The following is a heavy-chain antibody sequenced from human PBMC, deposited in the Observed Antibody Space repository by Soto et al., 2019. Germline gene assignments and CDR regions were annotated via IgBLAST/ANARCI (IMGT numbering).Heavy chain of an antibody. CDR1: GGSISSSSYY. CDR2: IYYSGST. CDR3: ASRGYGLHPYDY. J-gene: IGHJ4*02. V-gene: IGHV4-39*01. Sequence: SETLSLTCTVSGGSISSSSYYWGWIRQPPGKGLEWIGSIYYSGSTYYNPSLKSRVTISVDTSKNQFSLKLSSVTAADTAVYYCASRGYGLHPYDYWGKGTLVTVSS. D-gene: IGHD5-12*01.